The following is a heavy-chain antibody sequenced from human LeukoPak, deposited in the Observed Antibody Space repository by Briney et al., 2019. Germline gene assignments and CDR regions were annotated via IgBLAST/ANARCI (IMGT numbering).Heavy chain of an antibody. CDR2: VYSGGNT. V-gene: IGHV3-66*01. Sequence: PGGSLRLSCAASGFTVSSNYMTWVRQTPGKGLEWVSLVYSGGNTYYAGSVKDRFIISRDNSKNTLYLQMSTLRAEDTAVYYCARGAYSSGWLFDYWGQGTLVTVSS. CDR1: GFTVSSNY. D-gene: IGHD6-19*01. J-gene: IGHJ4*02. CDR3: ARGAYSSGWLFDY.